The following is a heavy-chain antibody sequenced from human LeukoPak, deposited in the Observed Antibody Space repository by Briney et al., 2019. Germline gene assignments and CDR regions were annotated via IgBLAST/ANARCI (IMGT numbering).Heavy chain of an antibody. CDR3: ARIAVVTQGDAFDL. J-gene: IGHJ3*01. CDR2: IYDSGGT. CDR1: GGSISSYY. V-gene: IGHV4-59*01. Sequence: PSETLSLTCTVSGGSISSYYWSWLRQPPGKGLEWIGYIYDSGGTNYNPSLKSRVTISVDTSKNQFSLKLSSVTAADTAVYYCARIAVVTQGDAFDLWGRGTLVTVSS. D-gene: IGHD4-23*01.